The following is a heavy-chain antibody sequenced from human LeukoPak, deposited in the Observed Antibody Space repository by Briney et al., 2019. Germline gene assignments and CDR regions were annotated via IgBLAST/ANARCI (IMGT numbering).Heavy chain of an antibody. V-gene: IGHV4-61*02. CDR2: IYSTGGT. CDR1: GGSISSNTYY. CDR3: ARGYSSTWYGGADY. J-gene: IGHJ4*02. Sequence: SSETLSLTCTVSGGSISSNTYYWSWIRQPAGKGLEWTGRIYSTGGTIYNPSLKSRVTISVDTSKNQFSLKLSSLTAADTAVYYCARGYSSTWYGGADYWGQGTLVTVSS. D-gene: IGHD6-13*01.